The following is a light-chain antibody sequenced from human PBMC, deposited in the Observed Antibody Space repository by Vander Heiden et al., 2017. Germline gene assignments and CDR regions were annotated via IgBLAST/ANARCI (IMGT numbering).Light chain of an antibody. CDR1: SSNIGNND. CDR2: DNN. Sequence: QSVLTQPPSVSAAPGQKVTISGSGSSSNIGNNDVSWYQQLPGTAPKLLIYDNNKRPSGIPDRFSGSKSGTSATLGITGLKTGDEADYYCGTWDSSLSAGVFGGGTKLTVL. CDR3: GTWDSSLSAGV. V-gene: IGLV1-51*01. J-gene: IGLJ2*01.